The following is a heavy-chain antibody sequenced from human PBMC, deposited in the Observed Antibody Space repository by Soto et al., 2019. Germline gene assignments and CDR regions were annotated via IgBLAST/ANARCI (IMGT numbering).Heavy chain of an antibody. D-gene: IGHD2-15*01. CDR1: GGTFSSYT. J-gene: IGHJ4*02. CDR2: IIPILGIA. Sequence: GASVKVSCKASGGTFSSYTISWVRQAPGQGLEWMGRIIPILGIANYAQKFQGRVTITADKSTSTAYMELSSLRSEDTAVYYCAREVEYCSGGRCYVDYWGQGTLVPVSS. CDR3: AREVEYCSGGRCYVDY. V-gene: IGHV1-69*04.